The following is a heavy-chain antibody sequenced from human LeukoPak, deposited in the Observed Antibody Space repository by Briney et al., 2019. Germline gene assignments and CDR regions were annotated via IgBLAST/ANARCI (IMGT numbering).Heavy chain of an antibody. V-gene: IGHV3-30*18. J-gene: IGHJ6*02. Sequence: GGSLRLSCAVSGFTFSTYGMHWVRQAPGKGLEWVAAISYDGINKFYGDSVKGRFTISRDNSKNTLYLQMNSLRAEDTAVYYCAKDILDPYYYYYGMDVWGQGTTVTVSS. CDR2: ISYDGINK. D-gene: IGHD3/OR15-3a*01. CDR1: GFTFSTYG. CDR3: AKDILDPYYYYYGMDV.